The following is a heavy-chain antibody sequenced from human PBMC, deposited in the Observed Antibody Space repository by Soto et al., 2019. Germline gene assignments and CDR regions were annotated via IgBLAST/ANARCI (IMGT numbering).Heavy chain of an antibody. CDR2: INHSGST. J-gene: IGHJ5*02. D-gene: IGHD3-22*01. Sequence: SETLSLTCAVYGGSFSGYYWSWVRQPPGKGLEWIGEINHSGSTNYNPSLKSRVTISVDTSKNQFSLKLSSVTAADTAVYYCARGPITTNPRFDPWGQGTLVTVSS. CDR3: ARGPITTNPRFDP. CDR1: GGSFSGYY. V-gene: IGHV4-34*01.